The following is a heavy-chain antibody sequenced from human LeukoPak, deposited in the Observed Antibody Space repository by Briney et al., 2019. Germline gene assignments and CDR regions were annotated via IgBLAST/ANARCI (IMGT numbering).Heavy chain of an antibody. D-gene: IGHD4-11*01. CDR1: GFTFSSYE. CDR2: ISGSGSTI. J-gene: IGHJ4*02. Sequence: GGSLRLSCAASGFTFSSYEMNWVRQAPGKGLEWVSYISGSGSTIYYADSVKGRFIISRYNDKNTLYLQMNSLRAEDTAVYYCARDQSTVGGPGYFDHWGQGTLVTVSP. CDR3: ARDQSTVGGPGYFDH. V-gene: IGHV3-48*03.